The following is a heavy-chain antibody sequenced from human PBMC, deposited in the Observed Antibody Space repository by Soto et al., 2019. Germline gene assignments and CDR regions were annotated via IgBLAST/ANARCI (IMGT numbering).Heavy chain of an antibody. CDR3: ARIVVVTAYRWFDP. D-gene: IGHD2-21*02. V-gene: IGHV4-59*12. CDR1: AGSISSYY. CDR2: IYHSGST. Sequence: SETLSLTCTVSAGSISSYYWSWVRQPRGKGLERIGDIYHSGSTYYNPSLKSRVTISVDRSRSQFSLELSYVTAAHPALYDCARIVVVTAYRWFDPWGQGTLVTVSS. J-gene: IGHJ5*02.